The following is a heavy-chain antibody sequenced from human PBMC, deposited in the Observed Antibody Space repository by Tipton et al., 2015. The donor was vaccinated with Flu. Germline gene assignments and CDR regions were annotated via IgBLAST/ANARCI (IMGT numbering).Heavy chain of an antibody. CDR2: IYHSGST. D-gene: IGHD1-1*01. V-gene: IGHV4-38-2*02. CDR1: GYSISSGYY. J-gene: IGHJ3*02. CDR3: ARALDSGAFDI. Sequence: TLSLTCTVSGYSISSGYYWGWIRQPPGKGLEWIGSIYHSGSTYYNPSLKSRVTISVDTSKNQFSLKLSSATAADTAVYYCARALDSGAFDIWGQGTMVTVSS.